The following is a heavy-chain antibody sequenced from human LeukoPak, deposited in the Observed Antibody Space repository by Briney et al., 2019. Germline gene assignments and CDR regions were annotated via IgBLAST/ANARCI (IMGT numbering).Heavy chain of an antibody. CDR1: GFTLSSSW. V-gene: IGHV3-74*01. Sequence: GGSLRLSCAVSGFTLSSSWMHWVRQAPGKGPVWVAHVSPDGNLANYADSVKGRFIISRDNAKNTLFLQMNSLRAEDTAVYYCARDLSFSPDHWGQGTLVTVSS. CDR3: ARDLSFSPDH. CDR2: VSPDGNLA. J-gene: IGHJ4*02.